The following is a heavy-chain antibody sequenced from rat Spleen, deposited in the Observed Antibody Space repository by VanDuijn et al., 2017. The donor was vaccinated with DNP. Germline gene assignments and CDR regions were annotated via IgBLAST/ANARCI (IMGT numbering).Heavy chain of an antibody. CDR3: ATEDYGYPFDY. D-gene: IGHD1-7*01. Sequence: EVQLVESGGGLLQPGRSLKLSCAASGFTFSDYAMVWVRQAPKKGLEWVATISYDGFRTYHRDSVKGRFTISRDNSKSTLYLQMDSLRSEDTATYYCATEDYGYPFDYWGQGVMVTVSS. V-gene: IGHV5S10*01. CDR1: GFTFSDYA. CDR2: ISYDGFRT. J-gene: IGHJ2*01.